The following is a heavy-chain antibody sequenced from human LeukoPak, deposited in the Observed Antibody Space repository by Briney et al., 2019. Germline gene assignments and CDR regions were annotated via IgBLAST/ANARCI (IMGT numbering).Heavy chain of an antibody. J-gene: IGHJ4*02. CDR2: IKSKTDGGTT. D-gene: IGHD1-26*01. CDR1: GFTFSNAW. Sequence: SGGSLRLSCAASGFTFSNAWMSWVRQAPGKGLEWVGRIKSKTDGGTTDYAAPVKGRFTISRDDSKNTLYLQMNSLKTEDTAVCYCVVGATGFEDYWGQGALSPSPQ. V-gene: IGHV3-15*01. CDR3: VVGATGFEDY.